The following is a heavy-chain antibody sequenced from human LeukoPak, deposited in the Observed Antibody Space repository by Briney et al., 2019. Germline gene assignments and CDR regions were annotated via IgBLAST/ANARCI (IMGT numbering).Heavy chain of an antibody. CDR3: ARLWDSTGLYFYYYMDA. D-gene: IGHD6-19*01. CDR1: GVSIRGDTYY. V-gene: IGHV4-39*01. J-gene: IGHJ6*03. CDR2: YHIGNT. Sequence: SETLSLTCTVSGVSIRGDTYYWGWIRQPPGKGLEWIGNYHIGNTYYNPSLKSRVTISEDTSKNQFSLRVNSVTAADTAVYYCARLWDSTGLYFYYYMDAWGEGTTVTVSS.